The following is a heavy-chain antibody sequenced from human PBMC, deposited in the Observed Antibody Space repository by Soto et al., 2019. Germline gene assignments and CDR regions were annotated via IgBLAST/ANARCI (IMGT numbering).Heavy chain of an antibody. J-gene: IGHJ3*02. CDR3: ARGNMTTVTPGAFDI. CDR2: INSDGSST. V-gene: IGHV3-74*01. Sequence: HPGGSLRLSCAASGFTFSSYWMHWVRQAPGKGLVWVSRINSDGSSTSYADSVKGRFTISRDNAKNTLYLQMNSLRAEDTAVYYCARGNMTTVTPGAFDIWGQGAMVTV. CDR1: GFTFSSYW. D-gene: IGHD4-17*01.